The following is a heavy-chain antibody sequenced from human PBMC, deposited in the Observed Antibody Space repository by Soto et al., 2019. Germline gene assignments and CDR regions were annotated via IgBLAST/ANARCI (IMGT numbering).Heavy chain of an antibody. CDR1: GGSISSYY. J-gene: IGHJ4*02. CDR2: IYNSGNT. D-gene: IGHD3-10*01. V-gene: IGHV4-59*01. CDR3: ARAAGFGEIFFDY. Sequence: ASETLSLTCAVSGGSISSYYWSWIRQPPGKGLEWIGYIYNSGNTNYNPSLKSPVTISVDTSKSQFSLKLTSVTAADTAVYYCARAAGFGEIFFDYWGQGTLVTVPQ.